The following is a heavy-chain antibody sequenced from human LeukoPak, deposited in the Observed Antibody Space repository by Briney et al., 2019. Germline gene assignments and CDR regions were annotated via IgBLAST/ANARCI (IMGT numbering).Heavy chain of an antibody. J-gene: IGHJ4*02. D-gene: IGHD6-13*01. CDR2: MSTDGSSK. CDR3: AGHHQAYSRTY. Sequence: GGSLRLSCAASGFTFSSYWMHWVRQAPGKGLVWVSRMSTDGSSKTYADSVKGRFTISRDSAKNTLFLQMNSLRAEDTAVYYCAGHHQAYSRTYWGQGTLVTVSS. CDR1: GFTFSSYW. V-gene: IGHV3-74*01.